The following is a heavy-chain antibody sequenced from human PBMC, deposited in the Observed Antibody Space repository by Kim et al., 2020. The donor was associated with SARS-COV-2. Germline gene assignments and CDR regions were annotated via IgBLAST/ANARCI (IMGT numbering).Heavy chain of an antibody. D-gene: IGHD2-2*01. Sequence: ASVKVSCKASGYTFTSYGISWVRQAPGQGLEWMGWISAYNGNTNYAQKLQGRVTMTTDTSTSTAYMELRSLRSDDTAVYYCARDPGMKYQLLGGYWGQGTLVTVSS. CDR2: ISAYNGNT. CDR3: ARDPGMKYQLLGGY. CDR1: GYTFTSYG. V-gene: IGHV1-18*01. J-gene: IGHJ4*02.